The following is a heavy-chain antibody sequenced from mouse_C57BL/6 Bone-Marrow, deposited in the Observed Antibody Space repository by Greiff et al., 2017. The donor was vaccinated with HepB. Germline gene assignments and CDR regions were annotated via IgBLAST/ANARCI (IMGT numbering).Heavy chain of an antibody. Sequence: DVKLVESGPEMVKPGASVKISCKASGYSFTGYYMHWVKQSHGNILDWIGYIYPYNGVSSYNQKFKGKATLTVDKSSSTAYMELRSLTSEDSAVYYCARNGHYYAMDYWGQGTSVTVSS. J-gene: IGHJ4*01. CDR1: GYSFTGYY. V-gene: IGHV1-31*01. CDR3: ARNGHYYAMDY. CDR2: IYPYNGVS.